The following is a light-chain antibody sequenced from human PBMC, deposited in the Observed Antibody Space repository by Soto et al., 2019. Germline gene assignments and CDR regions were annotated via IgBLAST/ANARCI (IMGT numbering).Light chain of an antibody. CDR3: QHLNSLLT. Sequence: DIQLTQSPSFLSASVGDRVTITCRASQGISYYLGWYQQKPGKTPKLLIYSASTLKSGVPSRFSGSGSGTEFTLTISSLQPEDFATYYCQHLNSLLTFGGGTKVEIK. CDR2: SAS. CDR1: QGISYY. V-gene: IGKV1-9*01. J-gene: IGKJ4*01.